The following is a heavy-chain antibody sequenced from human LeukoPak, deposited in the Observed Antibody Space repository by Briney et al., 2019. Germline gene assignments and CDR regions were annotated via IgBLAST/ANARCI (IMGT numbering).Heavy chain of an antibody. CDR2: IIPIFGTA. D-gene: IGHD2-21*01. CDR3: ARGGYCGGDCYRNFDY. Sequence: SVRVSCKASGGTFSSYAISWVRQAPGQGLEWMGGIIPIFGTANYAQKFQGRVTITADESTSTAYMELSSLRSEDTAVYYCARGGYCGGDCYRNFDYWGQGTLVTVSS. CDR1: GGTFSSYA. J-gene: IGHJ4*02. V-gene: IGHV1-69*13.